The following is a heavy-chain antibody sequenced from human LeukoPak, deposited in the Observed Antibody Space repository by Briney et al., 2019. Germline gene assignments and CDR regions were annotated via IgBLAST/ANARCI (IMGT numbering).Heavy chain of an antibody. V-gene: IGHV4-39*01. J-gene: IGHJ5*02. CDR2: IYYSGST. Sequence: SETLSLTCSVSGGSISSSSYYWGWIRQPPGKGLEWIGSIYYSGSTYYNPSLKSRVTISVDTSKNQFSLKLSSVTVADTAVYYCARHRADDYVWGSHRLGGGKWFDPWGQGTLVTVSS. CDR1: GGSISSSSYY. CDR3: ARHRADDYVWGSHRLGGGKWFDP. D-gene: IGHD3-16*02.